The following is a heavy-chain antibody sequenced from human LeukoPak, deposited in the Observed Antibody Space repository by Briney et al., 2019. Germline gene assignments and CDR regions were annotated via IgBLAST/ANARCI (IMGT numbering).Heavy chain of an antibody. Sequence: GGSLRLSCAASGFTFDDYTMHWVRQAPGKGLEWVSLISWDGGSTYYADSVKGRFTISRDNSKNSLYLQMNSLRTEDTALYYCAKGGQGYFYYFDYWGQGTLVTVSS. V-gene: IGHV3-43*01. CDR3: AKGGQGYFYYFDY. CDR2: ISWDGGST. D-gene: IGHD1-26*01. J-gene: IGHJ4*02. CDR1: GFTFDDYT.